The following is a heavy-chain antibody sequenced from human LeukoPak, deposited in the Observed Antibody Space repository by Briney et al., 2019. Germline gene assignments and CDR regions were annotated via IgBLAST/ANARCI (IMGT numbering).Heavy chain of an antibody. V-gene: IGHV1-2*02. CDR3: ARVRHSSSWYWSPFDY. J-gene: IGHJ4*02. Sequence: GASVKVSCKASGYTFTSYGFSWVRQAPGQGLEWMGWINPNSGGTNYAQKFQGRVTMTRDTSISTAYMELSRLRSDDTAVYYCARVRHSSSWYWSPFDYWGQGTLVTVSS. CDR1: GYTFTSYG. CDR2: INPNSGGT. D-gene: IGHD6-13*01.